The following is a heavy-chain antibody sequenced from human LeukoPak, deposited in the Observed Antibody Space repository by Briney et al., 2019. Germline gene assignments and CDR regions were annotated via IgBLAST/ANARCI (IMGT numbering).Heavy chain of an antibody. J-gene: IGHJ4*02. Sequence: GASVKVSCRASGYTFTGHYIHWVRQAPGQGLEWMGWINSNSGGTNYAQNFQGRVTMTRDTSLSTAYMEISRLRSDDTAVYYCASAAAVAGSFDYWDQGTLVTVSS. CDR2: INSNSGGT. CDR3: ASAAAVAGSFDY. D-gene: IGHD6-19*01. V-gene: IGHV1-2*02. CDR1: GYTFTGHY.